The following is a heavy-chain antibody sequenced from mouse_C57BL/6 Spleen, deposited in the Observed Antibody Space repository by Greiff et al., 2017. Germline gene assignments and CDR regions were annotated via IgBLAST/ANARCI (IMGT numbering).Heavy chain of an antibody. CDR3: ARQGGYPWFAY. D-gene: IGHD2-2*01. V-gene: IGHV5-6*03. CDR1: GFTFSSYG. CDR2: ISSGGSYT. J-gene: IGHJ3*01. Sequence: EVKLVESGGGLVKPGGSLKLSCAASGFTFSSYGMSWVRQTPDKRLAWVATISSGGSYTYYPDSVKGRFTISRDNAKNTLYLQMSSLKSEDTAMYYCARQGGYPWFAYWGQGTLVTVSA.